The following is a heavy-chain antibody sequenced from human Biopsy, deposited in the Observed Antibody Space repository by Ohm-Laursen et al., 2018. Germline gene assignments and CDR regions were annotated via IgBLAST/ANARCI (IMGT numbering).Heavy chain of an antibody. CDR2: ISASSSYI. CDR1: GFTFSYYA. V-gene: IGHV3-21*06. Sequence: SLRLSCAATGFTFSYYAMNWVRQAPGKGLEWVSSISASSSYIHYADSVKGRFTVSRDNAKNSLYLQMNSLRAADTAIYYCATELLPPGVGGPWLDSWGQGTPVTVSS. D-gene: IGHD3-16*01. CDR3: ATELLPPGVGGPWLDS. J-gene: IGHJ5*01.